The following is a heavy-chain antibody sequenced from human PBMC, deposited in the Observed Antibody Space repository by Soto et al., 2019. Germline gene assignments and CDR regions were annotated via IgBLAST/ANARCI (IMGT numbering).Heavy chain of an antibody. J-gene: IGHJ6*02. CDR1: GGTFSSYA. D-gene: IGHD6-19*01. V-gene: IGHV1-69*01. CDR3: TRDQGEQWLGEGYYYYGMDF. CDR2: IIPIFGTA. Sequence: QVQLVQSGAAVKKPGSSVKVSCKASGGTFSSYAISWVRQAPGQGLEWMGGIIPIFGTANYAQKFQGRVTITADESTSTGYMELSSLRSEDTAVNYGTRDQGEQWLGEGYYYYGMDFCGQGTTVTVSS.